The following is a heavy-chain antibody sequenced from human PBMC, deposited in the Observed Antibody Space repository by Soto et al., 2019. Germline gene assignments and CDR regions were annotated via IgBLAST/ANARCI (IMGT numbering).Heavy chain of an antibody. Sequence: GGSLRLSCAVSGFRFSGYGMHWVRQAPGKGLEWVAVIWYDGSNENYADSVKGRFTISRDNSKNTLYLQMNSLRAEDTAVYYRARAGGYNYGEQTFDYWGQGALVTVSS. CDR1: GFRFSGYG. CDR3: ARAGGYNYGEQTFDY. CDR2: IWYDGSNE. J-gene: IGHJ4*02. V-gene: IGHV3-33*01. D-gene: IGHD5-18*01.